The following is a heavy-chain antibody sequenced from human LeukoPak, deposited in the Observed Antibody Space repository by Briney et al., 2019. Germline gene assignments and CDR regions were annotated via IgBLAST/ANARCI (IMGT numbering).Heavy chain of an antibody. CDR3: AKVASLCTSTSCVRGGFDY. V-gene: IGHV3-23*01. D-gene: IGHD2-2*01. CDR1: GFTFSSHA. Sequence: GGSLRLSCTASGFTFSSHAMSWVRQAPGKGLEWVSALSGSGGNTYYADSVKGRFTISRDNSKNTLYLQMISLRAEDTAKYYCAKVASLCTSTSCVRGGFDYWGQGTLVTVSS. J-gene: IGHJ4*02. CDR2: LSGSGGNT.